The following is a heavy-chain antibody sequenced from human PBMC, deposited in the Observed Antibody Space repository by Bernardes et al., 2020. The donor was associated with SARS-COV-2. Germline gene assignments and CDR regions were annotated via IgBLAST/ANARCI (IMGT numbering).Heavy chain of an antibody. Sequence: SETLSLTCTVSGRSISGSSYYWGWIRQPPGKGLEWIGSIYYTGSTYYNPSLKSRVTISLDTSKNQFSLTVTTVTAADTAVYYCARLADYWGQGILVTVSS. CDR1: GRSISGSSYY. CDR2: IYYTGST. J-gene: IGHJ4*02. CDR3: ARLADY. V-gene: IGHV4-39*01.